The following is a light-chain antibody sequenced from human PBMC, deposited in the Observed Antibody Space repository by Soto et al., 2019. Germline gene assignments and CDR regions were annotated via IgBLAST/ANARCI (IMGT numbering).Light chain of an antibody. Sequence: EIVMTQSPATLYVSPGERATLSCRASQSVSRNLAWYQQKPGQATRLLIYGASTRATGIPARFSGSGSGTEFTLTISSRQSEDFAVYYWQQYNNWPLYTFGQGTKLEIK. CDR1: QSVSRN. CDR2: GAS. CDR3: QQYNNWPLYT. V-gene: IGKV3-15*01. J-gene: IGKJ2*01.